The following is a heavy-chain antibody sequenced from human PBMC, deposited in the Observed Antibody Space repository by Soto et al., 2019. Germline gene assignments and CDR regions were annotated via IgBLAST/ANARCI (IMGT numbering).Heavy chain of an antibody. V-gene: IGHV3-11*01. CDR3: ARGTYRSKTDFDY. CDR2: ISSSSGTI. CDR1: GFTFSDYY. D-gene: IGHD6-13*01. J-gene: IGHJ4*02. Sequence: GGSLRLSYAASGFTFSDYYMTWIRQAPGSGLEWVSYISSSSGTISYANSVKGRFTISRDNAQNSLYLQMTSLRAEDTAVYYCARGTYRSKTDFDYWGQGTLVTVSS.